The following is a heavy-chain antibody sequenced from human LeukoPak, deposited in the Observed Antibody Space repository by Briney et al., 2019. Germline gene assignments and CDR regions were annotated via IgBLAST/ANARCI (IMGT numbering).Heavy chain of an antibody. J-gene: IGHJ4*02. CDR2: MRSDGSTK. D-gene: IGHD3-22*01. V-gene: IGHV3-30*02. Sequence: PGGSLRLPCAASGFSFSSYGMHWVRQAPGKGLEWVAYMRSDGSTKYYADSVKGRFTISRDNSKKTLYLQMNSLRPEDTAVYYCAKGYDSSGYYLDYWGQGTLATVSP. CDR3: AKGYDSSGYYLDY. CDR1: GFSFSSYG.